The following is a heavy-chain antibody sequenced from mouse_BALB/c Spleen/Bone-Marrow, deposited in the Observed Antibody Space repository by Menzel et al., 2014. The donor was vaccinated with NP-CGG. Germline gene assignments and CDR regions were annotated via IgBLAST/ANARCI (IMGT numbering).Heavy chain of an antibody. CDR2: IYPGSGNT. CDR3: ARWHWGAMDY. V-gene: IGHV1-84*02. J-gene: IGHJ4*01. Sequence: QVQLQQPGPELVKPGASVKISCKASGYTFTDYYINWVKQKPGQGLEWIGWIYPGSGNTKYNEKFKGKATLTVDTSSSTACMQLSSLTSEDPAVYFCARWHWGAMDYWGQGTSVTVSS. CDR1: GYTFTDYY.